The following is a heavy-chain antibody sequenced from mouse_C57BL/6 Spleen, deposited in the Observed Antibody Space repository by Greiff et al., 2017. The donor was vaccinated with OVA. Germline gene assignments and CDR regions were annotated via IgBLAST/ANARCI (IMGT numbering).Heavy chain of an antibody. CDR1: GYAFSSSW. CDR3: ARGGGYYGSSYDFDY. J-gene: IGHJ2*01. V-gene: IGHV1-82*01. CDR2: IYPGDGDT. D-gene: IGHD1-1*01. Sequence: VQLQQSGPELVKPGASVKISCKASGYAFSSSWMNWVKQRPGKGLEWIGRIYPGDGDTNYNGKFKGKATLTADKSSSTAYMQLSSLTSEDSAVYFCARGGGYYGSSYDFDYWGQGTTLTVSS.